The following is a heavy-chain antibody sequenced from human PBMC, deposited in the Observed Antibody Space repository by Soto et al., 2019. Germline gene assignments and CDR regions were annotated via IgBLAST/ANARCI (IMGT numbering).Heavy chain of an antibody. CDR2: LSASGGGT. D-gene: IGHD3-3*01. J-gene: IGHJ4*02. CDR3: ARIRDSYDDY. V-gene: IGHV3-23*01. CDR1: GFTFSTYA. Sequence: GGSLRLSCAASGFTFSTYAMSWVRQAPGKGLEWVSSLSASGGGTYYADSVKGRFTISRDNSKNTLYLQMKSLKAEDTALYYCARIRDSYDDYWGQGTLVTVSS.